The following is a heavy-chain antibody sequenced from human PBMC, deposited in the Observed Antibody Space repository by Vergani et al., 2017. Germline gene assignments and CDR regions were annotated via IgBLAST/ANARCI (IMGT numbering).Heavy chain of an antibody. CDR1: GGSVSSGGYY. CDR2: IYYSGST. Sequence: QVQLQESGPGLVKPSETLSLTCTVSGGSVSSGGYYWSWIRQHPGKGLEWIGYIYYSGSTYYNPSLKSRVTISVDTSKNQFSLKLSSVTAADTAVYYCARTPYGSGNPPSLHYFDYWGQGTLVTVSS. CDR3: ARTPYGSGNPPSLHYFDY. D-gene: IGHD3-10*01. V-gene: IGHV4-31*03. J-gene: IGHJ4*02.